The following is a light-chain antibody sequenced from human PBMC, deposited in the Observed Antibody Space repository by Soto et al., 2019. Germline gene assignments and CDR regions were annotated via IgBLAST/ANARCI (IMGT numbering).Light chain of an antibody. CDR2: GAT. CDR1: QSVSTK. V-gene: IGKV3-15*01. Sequence: MTASPVPLSVSPGEEANHSCRARQSVSTKLAWYQHKPGQAPRLLIYGATTRAPDVPARFSGSGSGTDFILTISSLQSEDVAVYYCQRYNDWPWTFGGGTKVDIK. CDR3: QRYNDWPWT. J-gene: IGKJ4*02.